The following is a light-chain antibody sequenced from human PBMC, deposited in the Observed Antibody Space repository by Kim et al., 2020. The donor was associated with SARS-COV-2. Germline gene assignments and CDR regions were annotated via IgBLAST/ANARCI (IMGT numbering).Light chain of an antibody. Sequence: KTVTIYCTRSRGRLASNYVQWYQQRPGSAPTTVIYEDNQSPSGVPDRFSGSIDSSSNSASLTISGLKTEDEADYYCQSYDSSNHYVFGTGTKVTVL. CDR3: QSYDSSNHYV. J-gene: IGLJ1*01. CDR1: RGRLASNY. CDR2: EDN. V-gene: IGLV6-57*03.